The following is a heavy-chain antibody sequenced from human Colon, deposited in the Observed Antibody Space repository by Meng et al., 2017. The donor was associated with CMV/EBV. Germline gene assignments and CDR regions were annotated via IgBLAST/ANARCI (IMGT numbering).Heavy chain of an antibody. CDR2: IKSDGSTT. CDR1: GFTFSTYW. D-gene: IGHD3-10*01. J-gene: IGHJ4*02. Sequence: ETLSLTCAASGFTFSTYWMHWVRQAPGKGLVWVSRIKSDGSTTGYADSVKGRFTISRDNAKNTLYLQMDSLRVEDTAVYYCARGAGGFDYWGQGTRVTVSS. CDR3: ARGAGGFDY. V-gene: IGHV3-74*01.